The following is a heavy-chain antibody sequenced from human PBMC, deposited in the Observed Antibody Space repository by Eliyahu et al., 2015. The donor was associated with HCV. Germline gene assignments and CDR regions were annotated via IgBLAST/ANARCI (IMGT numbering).Heavy chain of an antibody. Sequence: EVQLLESGGGLVQPGXSLRLSCSASGFTFSNYAMSWVRQAPGKGLEXISGIGAGGGSTKYIDSVKGRFTISRDNSKNTLYLQMNSLRAEDTAVYYCTKDIDIVVTAWDYWGQGTLVTVSS. CDR1: GFTFSNYA. D-gene: IGHD5-12*01. J-gene: IGHJ4*02. CDR3: TKDIDIVVTAWDY. CDR2: IGAGGGST. V-gene: IGHV3-23*01.